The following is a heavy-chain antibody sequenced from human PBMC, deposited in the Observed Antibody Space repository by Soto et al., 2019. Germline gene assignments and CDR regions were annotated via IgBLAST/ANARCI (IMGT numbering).Heavy chain of an antibody. V-gene: IGHV3-30*18. Sequence: QVQLVESGGGVVQPGRSLRLSCAASGFTFSSYGMHWVRQAPGKGLEWVAVISYDGSNNYYADSVKGRFTISRDNSKTTLYLQMNSLRAEDTAVYYCAKGITYYYESSGPLYYWGQGTLVTFSS. CDR3: AKGITYYYESSGPLYY. D-gene: IGHD3-22*01. CDR1: GFTFSSYG. J-gene: IGHJ4*02. CDR2: ISYDGSNN.